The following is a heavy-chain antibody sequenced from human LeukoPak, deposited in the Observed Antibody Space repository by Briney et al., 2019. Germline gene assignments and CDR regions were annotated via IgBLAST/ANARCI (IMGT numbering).Heavy chain of an antibody. V-gene: IGHV4-39*01. CDR3: VAGYNPGRYPIQLDY. CDR1: GGSISSSSYY. Sequence: SETLSLTCTLSGGSISSSSYYWGWIRQPPGKGLEWFGSIYYSGSTHYNPSLKTRVTISVDTSKNQFSLKLTSVTAADTAVYYCVAGYNPGRYPIQLDYWGQGTLVTVSS. J-gene: IGHJ4*02. CDR2: IYYSGST. D-gene: IGHD5-24*01.